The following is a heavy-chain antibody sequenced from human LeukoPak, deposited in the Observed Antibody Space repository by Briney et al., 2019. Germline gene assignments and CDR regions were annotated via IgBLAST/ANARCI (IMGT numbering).Heavy chain of an antibody. CDR1: GFTFSSYW. CDR3: ARSGGGDYWYFDL. V-gene: IGHV3-74*01. CDR2: TNSDGSST. J-gene: IGHJ2*01. Sequence: PGGSLRLSCAASGFTFSSYWMHWVRQAPGKGLVWVSRTNSDGSSTSYADSVKGRFTISRDNAKNSLYLQMNSLRAEDTALYYCARSGGGDYWYFDLWGRGTLVTVSS. D-gene: IGHD2-21*01.